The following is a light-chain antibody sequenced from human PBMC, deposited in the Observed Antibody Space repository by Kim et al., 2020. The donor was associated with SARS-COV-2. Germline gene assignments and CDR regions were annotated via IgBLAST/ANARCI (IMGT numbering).Light chain of an antibody. Sequence: LSPWQRAPLSCRASQSVSSSLAWYQQNPGQAPRLLIYEASNRATGIPARFSGSGSGTDFTLTINSLEPEDFAVYYCQQRSIWPPGSFGQGTKLEIK. CDR1: QSVSSS. J-gene: IGKJ2*04. CDR2: EAS. V-gene: IGKV3-11*01. CDR3: QQRSIWPPGS.